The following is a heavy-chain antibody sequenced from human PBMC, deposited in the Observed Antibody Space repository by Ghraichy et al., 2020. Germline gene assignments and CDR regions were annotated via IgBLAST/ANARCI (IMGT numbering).Heavy chain of an antibody. CDR3: ARGSGGQQLVYYYYYYMDV. D-gene: IGHD6-13*01. CDR2: IFYNGST. Sequence: SETLSLTCTVSNGSIGSYYWSWIRQPPGKGLEWIGYIFYNGSTNYNPSLKSRVTISVDTSKNHFSLRLSSVTAADTAVYYWARGSGGQQLVYYYYYYMDVWGKGTTVTVSS. CDR1: NGSIGSYY. J-gene: IGHJ6*03. V-gene: IGHV4-59*01.